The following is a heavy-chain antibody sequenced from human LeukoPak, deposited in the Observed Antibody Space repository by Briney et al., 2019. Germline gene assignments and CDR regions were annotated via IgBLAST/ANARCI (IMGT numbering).Heavy chain of an antibody. J-gene: IGHJ6*02. CDR3: ARDFKPRYCSGGSCYPPFGMDV. Sequence: PGGSLRLSCAASGFTFSSYSMNWVRQAPGKGLEWVSYISSSSSTIYYADSVKGRFTISRDNAKNSLYLQMNSLRAEDTAVYYCARDFKPRYCSGGSCYPPFGMDVWGQGTTVTVSS. CDR1: GFTFSSYS. D-gene: IGHD2-15*01. CDR2: ISSSSSTI. V-gene: IGHV3-48*01.